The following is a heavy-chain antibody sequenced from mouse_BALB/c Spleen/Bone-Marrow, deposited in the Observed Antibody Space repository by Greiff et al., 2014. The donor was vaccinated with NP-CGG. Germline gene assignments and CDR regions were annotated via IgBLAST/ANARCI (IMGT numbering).Heavy chain of an antibody. CDR2: IYPGDGDT. J-gene: IGHJ4*01. Sequence: VHLQQSGAELARPGASVKLSCKASGYTFTSYWMQWVKQRPGQGLEWIGAIYPGDGDTRYTQKFKGKTTLTADKSSSTAYMQLSSLASEDSAVYYCARYYYAMDYWGQGTSVTVSS. CDR1: GYTFTSYW. CDR3: ARYYYAMDY. V-gene: IGHV1-87*01.